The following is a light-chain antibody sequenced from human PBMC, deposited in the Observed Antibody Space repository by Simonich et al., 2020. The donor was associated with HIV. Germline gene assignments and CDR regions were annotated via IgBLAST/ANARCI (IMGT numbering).Light chain of an antibody. CDR2: GAS. V-gene: IGKV3-15*01. Sequence: EIVMTQSPATLSVSPGERATLSYRASQSVSSNLAWYQQKPGQAPRLLIYGASTRATGIPDRFSGGGAGTEFTLTISSMQSEDFAVYYCQQYNDWPPWTFGQGTKVEIK. J-gene: IGKJ1*01. CDR3: QQYNDWPPWT. CDR1: QSVSSN.